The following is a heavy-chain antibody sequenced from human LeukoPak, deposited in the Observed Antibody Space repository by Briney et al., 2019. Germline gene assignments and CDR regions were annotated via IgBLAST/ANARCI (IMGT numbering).Heavy chain of an antibody. D-gene: IGHD6-13*01. CDR2: IYYSGST. CDR1: GGSFSTYY. V-gene: IGHV4-59*01. Sequence: SETLSLTCTVSGGSFSTYYWSWIRQPPGKGLEWIGYIYYSGSTNYNPSLKSRVTISVDTSKNQFSLTLNSVTAADTAVYYCARCSSWCLFDYWGQGTLVTVSS. J-gene: IGHJ4*02. CDR3: ARCSSWCLFDY.